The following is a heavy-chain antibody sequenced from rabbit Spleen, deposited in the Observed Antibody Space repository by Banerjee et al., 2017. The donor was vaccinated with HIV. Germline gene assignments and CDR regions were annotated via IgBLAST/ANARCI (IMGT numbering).Heavy chain of an antibody. CDR1: GFSFSSNYY. CDR2: IYGGSSGDT. D-gene: IGHD6-1*01. CDR3: ARASVGFNGYNHAYYYGMDL. Sequence: QEQLVESGGDLVQPGASLTLTCTASGFSFSSNYYMCWVRQAPGKGLEWIACIYGGSSGDTYYASWAKGRFTISKTSSTTVTLQMTSLTAADTATYFCARASVGFNGYNHAYYYGMDLWGQGTLVTVS. J-gene: IGHJ6*01. V-gene: IGHV1S45*01.